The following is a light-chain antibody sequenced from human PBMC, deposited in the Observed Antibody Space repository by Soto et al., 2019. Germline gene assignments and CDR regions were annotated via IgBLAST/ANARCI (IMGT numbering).Light chain of an antibody. J-gene: IGKJ1*01. CDR1: QGISNY. Sequence: DIQMTHSPSSLSASVGDRVTITCRASQGISNYLAWYQQTAGKAPKLLIYDGSSLESGVPSRFSGSGSGTEFTLNISSLQPDDFATYYCHQYNSYFQTFGQGTKVDIK. CDR3: HQYNSYFQT. V-gene: IGKV1-5*01. CDR2: DGS.